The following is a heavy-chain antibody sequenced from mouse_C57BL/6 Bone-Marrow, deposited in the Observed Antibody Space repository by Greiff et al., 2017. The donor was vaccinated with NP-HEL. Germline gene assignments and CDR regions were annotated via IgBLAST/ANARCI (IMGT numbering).Heavy chain of an antibody. Sequence: QVQLQQSGPELVKPGASVKLSCKASGYTFTSYDINWVKQRPGQGLEWIGWIYPRDGSTKYNEKFKGKATLTVDTSSSTAYMELHSLTSEDSAVYLCAREEDSPDYDGRWYFEVWGTGTTVTVTA. CDR1: GYTFTSYD. D-gene: IGHD1-1*01. J-gene: IGHJ1*03. CDR3: AREEDSPDYDGRWYFEV. CDR2: IYPRDGST. V-gene: IGHV1-85*01.